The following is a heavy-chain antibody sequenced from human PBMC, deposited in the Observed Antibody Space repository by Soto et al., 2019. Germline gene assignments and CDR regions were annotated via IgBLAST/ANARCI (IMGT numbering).Heavy chain of an antibody. Sequence: LGESLKISCKGSGYSFTCYWIGWVRQMPGKGLEWMGIIYPGDSDTRYSPSFQGQVTVSADKSISTAYLQWSSLKASDTAMYYCAIPPVAATSYFDYWGQGTLVTVS. J-gene: IGHJ4*02. CDR2: IYPGDSDT. D-gene: IGHD2-15*01. CDR3: AIPPVAATSYFDY. CDR1: GYSFTCYW. V-gene: IGHV5-51*01.